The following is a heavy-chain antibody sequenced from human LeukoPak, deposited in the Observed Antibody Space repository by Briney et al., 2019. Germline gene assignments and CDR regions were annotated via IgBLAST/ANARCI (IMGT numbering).Heavy chain of an antibody. CDR1: GGSISGYD. CDR2: IYDTGAT. D-gene: IGHD1/OR15-1a*01. V-gene: IGHV4-59*08. CDR3: ARLPLIATTRGGFDP. Sequence: PSETLSLTCTVSGGSISGYDWSWIRQPPGKRLEWIGYIYDTGATNYNPSLKSRFTISIATSKNKFCLKLSYVTAADTAVYYCARLPLIATTRGGFDPWGQGTLVTVSS. J-gene: IGHJ5*02.